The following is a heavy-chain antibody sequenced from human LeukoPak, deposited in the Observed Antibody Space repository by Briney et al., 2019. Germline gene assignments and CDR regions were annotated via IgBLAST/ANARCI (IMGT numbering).Heavy chain of an antibody. Sequence: PGGSLRLSCAASGFTFSDYYMSSIRQAPGKGLEWVSYISSSRSTIYYADSVKGRFTISRDNAKNSLYLQMNSLRAEDTAVYYCARATWIQYGDYWGQGTLVTVSS. CDR1: GFTFSDYY. V-gene: IGHV3-11*01. CDR2: ISSSRSTI. D-gene: IGHD5-18*01. J-gene: IGHJ4*02. CDR3: ARATWIQYGDY.